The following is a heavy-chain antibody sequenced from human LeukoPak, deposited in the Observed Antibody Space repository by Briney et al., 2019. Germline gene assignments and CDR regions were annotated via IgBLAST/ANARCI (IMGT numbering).Heavy chain of an antibody. CDR2: IHSGGTT. CDR3: AGGVWQQLIPGDY. Sequence: TGGSLRLSCAASGFTVSSNYMSWVRQAPGKGLEWVSVIHSGGTTYYADSVKGRFTISRDNSKNKNTLYLQMNSLRAEDTAVYYCAGGVWQQLIPGDYWGQGTLVTASS. V-gene: IGHV3-66*01. D-gene: IGHD6-13*01. CDR1: GFTVSSNY. J-gene: IGHJ4*02.